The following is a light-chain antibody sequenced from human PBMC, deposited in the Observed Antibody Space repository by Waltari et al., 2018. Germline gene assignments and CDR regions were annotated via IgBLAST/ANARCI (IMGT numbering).Light chain of an antibody. V-gene: IGKV2-28*01. CDR3: MQALQTPRT. Sequence: DIVITQSPLSLPVTPGEPASISCRSSQSLLHSNGYTYLVWYLQKPGQSPQVLIYWGANRASGGPERFSGRGSGTDFTLKISRVEAEDVGVYYCMQALQTPRTFGQGTRLEIK. J-gene: IGKJ5*01. CDR2: WGA. CDR1: QSLLHSNGYTY.